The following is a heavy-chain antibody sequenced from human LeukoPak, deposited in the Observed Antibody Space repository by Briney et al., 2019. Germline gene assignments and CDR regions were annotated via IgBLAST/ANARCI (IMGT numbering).Heavy chain of an antibody. J-gene: IGHJ4*02. Sequence: PSETLSLTCSVSGDSISNYYWNWIRQPPGKGLEWIGYIYYSGSTYYNPSLKSRVAISVDTSRNQFSLKLTSVTAADTAVYYCARVRWINLWSHFDYWGQGALVTVSS. CDR2: IYYSGST. CDR3: ARVRWINLWSHFDY. D-gene: IGHD5-18*01. CDR1: GDSISNYY. V-gene: IGHV4-59*01.